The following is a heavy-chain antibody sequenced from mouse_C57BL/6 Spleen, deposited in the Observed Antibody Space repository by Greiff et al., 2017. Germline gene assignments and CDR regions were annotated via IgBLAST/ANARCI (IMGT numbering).Heavy chain of an antibody. CDR2: ISSGGSYT. CDR1: GFTFSSYG. D-gene: IGHD2-4*01. CDR3: ARHEDDYEGYFDY. Sequence: EVKLVESGGDLVKPGGSLKLSCAASGFTFSSYGMSWVRQTPDKRLEWVATISSGGSYTYYPDSVKGRFTISRDNAKNTLYLQMSSLKSEDTAMYYCARHEDDYEGYFDYWGQGTTLTVSS. J-gene: IGHJ2*01. V-gene: IGHV5-6*02.